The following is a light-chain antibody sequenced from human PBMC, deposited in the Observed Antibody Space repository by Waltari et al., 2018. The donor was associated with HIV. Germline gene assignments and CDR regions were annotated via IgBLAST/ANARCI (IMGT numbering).Light chain of an antibody. Sequence: QSALTQPPSVSGSPGQSITISCTGTSSDVGGYNYVSWYQQHPAKAPKHMIYEVSHRPSGVSKRFSGSKSGNPASLTISGLQAEDEADYYCGSYTSISTQYVFGTGTRVTVL. CDR3: GSYTSISTQYV. J-gene: IGLJ1*01. CDR2: EVS. V-gene: IGLV2-14*01. CDR1: SSDVGGYNY.